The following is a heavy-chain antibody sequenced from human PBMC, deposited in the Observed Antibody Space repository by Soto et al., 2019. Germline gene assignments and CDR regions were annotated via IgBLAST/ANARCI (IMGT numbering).Heavy chain of an antibody. CDR3: AKDMSY. Sequence: QVQLVESGGGVVQPGRSLRLSCAASGFTFSSYGMHWVRQAPGKGLEWVAVISYDGSNKYYADSVKGRFTISRDNSKNTLYLLMNSLRAEDTAVYYCAKDMSYWGQGTLVTVSS. CDR2: ISYDGSNK. V-gene: IGHV3-30*18. J-gene: IGHJ4*02. CDR1: GFTFSSYG. D-gene: IGHD3-16*01.